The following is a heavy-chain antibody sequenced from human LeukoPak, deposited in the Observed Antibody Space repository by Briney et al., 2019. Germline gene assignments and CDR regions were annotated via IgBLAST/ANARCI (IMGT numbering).Heavy chain of an antibody. J-gene: IGHJ5*02. Sequence: GRSLRPSCAASGFTFSSYAMHWVRQAPGKGLEWVAVISYDGSNKYYADSVKGRLTISRDNSKNTLYLQMNSLRAEDTAVYYCAREAWFDPWGQGTLVTVSS. CDR2: ISYDGSNK. CDR1: GFTFSSYA. CDR3: AREAWFDP. V-gene: IGHV3-30*04.